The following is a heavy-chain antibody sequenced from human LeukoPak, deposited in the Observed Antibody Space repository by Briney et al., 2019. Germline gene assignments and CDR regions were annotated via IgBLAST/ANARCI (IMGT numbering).Heavy chain of an antibody. V-gene: IGHV3-30*02. CDR1: GFTFSSYG. J-gene: IGHJ3*02. CDR2: IRYDGSNK. D-gene: IGHD5-12*01. CDR3: ARPAGYDFAFDI. Sequence: GGSLRLSCAASGFTFSSYGMHWVRQAQGKGLEWVAFIRYDGSNKYYADSVKGRFTISRDNSKNTLYLQMNSLRAEDTAVYYCARPAGYDFAFDIWGQGTMVTVSS.